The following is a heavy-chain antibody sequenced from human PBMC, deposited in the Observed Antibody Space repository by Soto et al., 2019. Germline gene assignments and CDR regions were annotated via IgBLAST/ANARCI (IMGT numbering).Heavy chain of an antibody. J-gene: IGHJ5*02. CDR1: GGSFSGYY. CDR3: ARVRDWFDT. CDR2: IDHSGYT. Sequence: PSETLSLTCAVYGGSFSGYYWNWIRQPPGKGLEWIGEIDHSGYTNYNPSLKSRVTISVDTSKNQFSLRLTSVTAADTAVYYCARVRDWFDTWGQGTLVTVPS. D-gene: IGHD3-3*01. V-gene: IGHV4-34*01.